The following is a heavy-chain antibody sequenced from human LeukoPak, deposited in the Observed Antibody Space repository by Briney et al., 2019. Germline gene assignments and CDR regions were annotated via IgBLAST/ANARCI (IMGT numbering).Heavy chain of an antibody. J-gene: IGHJ4*02. Sequence: PGRFLRLSCAASGFTFSSYGMHWVRQAPGKGLEWVAVVWYDGTNTYYADSVKGRFTISRDNPKNTLYLQMTSLRAEDTAVYYCARDLRLFGVLNVFDYWGQGTLVTVSS. CDR1: GFTFSSYG. CDR3: ARDLRLFGVLNVFDY. CDR2: VWYDGTNT. D-gene: IGHD3-3*01. V-gene: IGHV3-33*01.